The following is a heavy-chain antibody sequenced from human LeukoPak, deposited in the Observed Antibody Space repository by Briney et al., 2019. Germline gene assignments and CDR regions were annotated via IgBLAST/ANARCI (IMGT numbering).Heavy chain of an antibody. CDR1: GGSFSGYY. J-gene: IGHJ4*02. CDR2: INHSGST. V-gene: IGHV4-34*01. Sequence: SETLSLTCAVYGGSFSGYYWSWIRQPPGKGLEWIGEINHSGSTNYNPSLKSRVTISVDTPKNQFSLKLSSVTAADTAVYYCARVYYYGSGSGDFDYWGQGTLVTVSS. CDR3: ARVYYYGSGSGDFDY. D-gene: IGHD3-10*01.